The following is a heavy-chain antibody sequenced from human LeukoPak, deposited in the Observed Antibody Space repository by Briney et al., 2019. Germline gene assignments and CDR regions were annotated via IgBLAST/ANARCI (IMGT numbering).Heavy chain of an antibody. V-gene: IGHV4-38-2*02. Sequence: PSETLSLTCTVSGYSISSGYYWGWIRQPPGKGLEWIGSIYHSGSTYYNPSLKSRVTISVDTSKNQFSLKLSSVTAADTAVYYCARDQDILTGYYYYGMDVWGQGTTVTVSS. CDR3: ARDQDILTGYYYYGMDV. D-gene: IGHD3-9*01. CDR2: IYHSGST. CDR1: GYSISSGYY. J-gene: IGHJ6*02.